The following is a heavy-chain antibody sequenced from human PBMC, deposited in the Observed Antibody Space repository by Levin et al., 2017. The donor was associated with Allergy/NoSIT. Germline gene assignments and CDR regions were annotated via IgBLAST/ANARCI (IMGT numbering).Heavy chain of an antibody. V-gene: IGHV3-23*01. D-gene: IGHD3-3*01. J-gene: IGHJ4*02. Sequence: PGGSLRLSCAASGFTFSSYAMRWVRQAPGKGLEGVSAISGSGGSTYYADSVKGRFTISRDNSKNTLFLQMNSLRADDTAIYYCAKETWRGYSFDYWGQGTLVTVSS. CDR2: ISGSGGST. CDR3: AKETWRGYSFDY. CDR1: GFTFSSYA.